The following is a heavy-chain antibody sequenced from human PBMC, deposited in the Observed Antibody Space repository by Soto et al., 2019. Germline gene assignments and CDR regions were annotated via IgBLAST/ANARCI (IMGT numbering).Heavy chain of an antibody. V-gene: IGHV4-4*02. CDR3: ARGFEYYYGSGSSFDY. J-gene: IGHJ4*02. CDR1: GGSIRSSNW. CDR2: IHHSGST. Sequence: SETLSLTCAVSGGSIRSSNWWSWVRQPPGKGLEWIGEIHHSGSTNYNPSLKSRVTISVDKSKNQFSLKLSSVTAADTAVYYCARGFEYYYGSGSSFDYWGQGTLVTVS. D-gene: IGHD3-10*01.